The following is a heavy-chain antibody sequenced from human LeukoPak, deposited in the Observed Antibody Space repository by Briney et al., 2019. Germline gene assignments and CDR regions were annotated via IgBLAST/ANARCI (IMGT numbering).Heavy chain of an antibody. D-gene: IGHD2-21*02. Sequence: SETLSLTCTVSGGSFSSGGYYWGWIRQHPGKGLDWFGCICCSGSTYYNPSLKSRVTISVDTSKNQFSLKLSSVTAADTAVYYCARGAFAYCGGDCYYNWFDPWGQGTLVTVSS. CDR3: ARGAFAYCGGDCYYNWFDP. J-gene: IGHJ5*02. CDR2: ICCSGST. CDR1: GGSFSSGGYY. V-gene: IGHV4-31*03.